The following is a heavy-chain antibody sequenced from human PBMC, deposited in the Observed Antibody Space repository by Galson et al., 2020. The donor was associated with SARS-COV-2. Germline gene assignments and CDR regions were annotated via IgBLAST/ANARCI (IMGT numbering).Heavy chain of an antibody. V-gene: IGHV3-33*01. CDR2: IWYDGSNK. CDR3: ARDLRLGELSLFVEEAD. J-gene: IGHJ4*02. Sequence: GGSLRLSCAASGFTFSSYGMHWVRQAPGKGLEWVAVIWYDGSNKYYADSVKGRFTISRDNSKNTLYLQMNSLRAEDTAVYYCARDLRLGELSLFVEEADWGQGTLVTVSS. D-gene: IGHD3-16*02. CDR1: GFTFSSYG.